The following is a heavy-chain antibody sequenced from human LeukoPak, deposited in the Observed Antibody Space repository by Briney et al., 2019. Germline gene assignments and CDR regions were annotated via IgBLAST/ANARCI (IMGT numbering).Heavy chain of an antibody. CDR2: TYYRSKCYT. D-gene: IGHD3-10*01. CDR1: GDSFSSNSAA. CDR3: ARDSGRRLDV. Sequence: SQTLSLTCAISGDSFSSNSAAWNWIRQSPSRGLEWLTRTYYRSKCYTDYAVSVKSRVIINPDTSKNHFSLQLNSLTPEDTAVYYCARDSGRRLDVWGQGTTVTVSS. J-gene: IGHJ6*02. V-gene: IGHV6-1*01.